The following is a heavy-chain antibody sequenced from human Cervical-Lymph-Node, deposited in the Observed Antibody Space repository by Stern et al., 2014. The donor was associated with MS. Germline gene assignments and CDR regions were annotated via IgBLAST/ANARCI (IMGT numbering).Heavy chain of an antibody. V-gene: IGHV1-24*01. CDR1: GKTLTEVP. CDR2: FDPEDGET. Sequence: QMQLVQSGAEVKKPGASVTVSCKVSGKTLTEVPMHWVRQAPGKGLEWMGGFDPEDGETIHAQKFQGRVTMTEDTSTDTAYMELSSLRSEDTAVYYCTTDQINDRDYYYYGMDVWGQGTTVTVSS. D-gene: IGHD1-1*01. CDR3: TTDQINDRDYYYYGMDV. J-gene: IGHJ6*02.